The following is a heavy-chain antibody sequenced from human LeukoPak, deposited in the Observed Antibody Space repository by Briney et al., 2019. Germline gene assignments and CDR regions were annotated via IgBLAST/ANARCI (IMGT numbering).Heavy chain of an antibody. CDR1: GFTFSTYS. J-gene: IGHJ4*02. Sequence: GGSLRLSCAASGFTFSTYSMNWVRQAPGKGLEWISHITNSGSTRYYADSVKSRFTVSRDNDQHSLYLQMNSLRADDTAVYYCARDWIWWGQGTLVTVSS. D-gene: IGHD2-2*03. CDR2: ITNSGSTR. CDR3: ARDWIW. V-gene: IGHV3-48*04.